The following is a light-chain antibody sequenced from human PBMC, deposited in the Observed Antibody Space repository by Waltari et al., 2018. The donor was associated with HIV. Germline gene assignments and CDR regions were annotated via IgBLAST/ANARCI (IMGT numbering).Light chain of an antibody. J-gene: IGLJ3*02. V-gene: IGLV1-51*01. CDR1: SSHIGNNE. Sequence: HSRLTRPRSVSAAPGQRRPISFSGRSSHIGNNEVSWYQHLPGAAPKLLIYDNNNRPSGIPDRFSGSKSGTSATLVITGLQTGDEADYYCGTWDSSLSAVFGGGTKLTVL. CDR3: GTWDSSLSAV. CDR2: DNN.